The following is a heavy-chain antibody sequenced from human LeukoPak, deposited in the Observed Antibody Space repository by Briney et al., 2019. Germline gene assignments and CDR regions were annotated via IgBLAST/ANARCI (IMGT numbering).Heavy chain of an antibody. CDR3: ARDSSGYIFDY. CDR1: GVSLCSFY. Sequence: SETLSLTCTVPGVSLCSFYWSWIRQPPGKGLESSGYILYSGSTNYNPSLKSRVTISVDTSKNQFSLQLSTVTAADTAVYYCARDSSGYIFDYWGQGTLVTVSS. CDR2: ILYSGST. J-gene: IGHJ4*02. V-gene: IGHV4-59*12. D-gene: IGHD3-22*01.